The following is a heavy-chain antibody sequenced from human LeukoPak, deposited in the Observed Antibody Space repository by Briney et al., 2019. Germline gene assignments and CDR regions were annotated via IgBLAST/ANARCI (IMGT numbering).Heavy chain of an antibody. J-gene: IGHJ4*02. CDR2: ISSSSSTI. Sequence: GGSLRLSCAASGFTFSSYSMNWVRQAPGKGLEWVSYISSSSSTIYYADSVKGLFTISRDNAKNSLYLQMNSLRAEDTAVYYCAREQWLVKGDIDYWGQGTLVTVSS. D-gene: IGHD6-19*01. CDR1: GFTFSSYS. V-gene: IGHV3-48*04. CDR3: AREQWLVKGDIDY.